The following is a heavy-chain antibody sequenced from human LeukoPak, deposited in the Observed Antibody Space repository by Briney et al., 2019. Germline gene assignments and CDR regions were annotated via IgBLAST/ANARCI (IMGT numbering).Heavy chain of an antibody. CDR3: ARAGYLYSQEYYYYMDV. V-gene: IGHV4-59*12. J-gene: IGHJ6*03. D-gene: IGHD3-16*02. CDR1: DDSITMYY. CDR2: VDHTGST. Sequence: PSETLSLTCSVSDDSITMYYWTWIRQPPGKGLEWIGYVDHTGSTNFNPSLNGRVSISRDTTNNLFSLRLRSVTAADTAIYYCARAGYLYSQEYYYYMDVWGKGTTVTISS.